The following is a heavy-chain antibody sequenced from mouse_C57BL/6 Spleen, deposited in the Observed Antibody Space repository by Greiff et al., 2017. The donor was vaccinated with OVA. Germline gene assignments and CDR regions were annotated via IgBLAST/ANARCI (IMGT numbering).Heavy chain of an antibody. CDR3: ARERDYDDYYAMDY. D-gene: IGHD2-4*01. Sequence: VQLQQSGPELVQPGDSVKISCKASGYSFTGYFMNWVMQSHGKSLEWIGRINPYNGDTFYNQKFKGKATLNVDKYSSTAHMELRSLTSEDSAVYYCARERDYDDYYAMDYWGQGTSVTVSS. CDR1: GYSFTGYF. J-gene: IGHJ4*01. V-gene: IGHV1-20*01. CDR2: INPYNGDT.